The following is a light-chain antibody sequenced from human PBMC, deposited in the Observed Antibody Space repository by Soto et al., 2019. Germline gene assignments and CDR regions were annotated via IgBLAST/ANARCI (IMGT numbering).Light chain of an antibody. V-gene: IGKV1-5*01. Sequence: DIQMTQSPSTLSASVGDGVTITCRASQSISNWLAWYQQKPGKAPKLLIYDASSLQSGVPSRFSGRGSGTRFTLTISSLQPDDFATYYCQQYDNSPWTFGQGTKVEIK. CDR3: QQYDNSPWT. J-gene: IGKJ1*01. CDR1: QSISNW. CDR2: DAS.